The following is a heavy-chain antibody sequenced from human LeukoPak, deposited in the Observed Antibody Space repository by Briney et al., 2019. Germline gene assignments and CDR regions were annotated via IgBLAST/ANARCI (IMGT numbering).Heavy chain of an antibody. CDR1: GFTFSRYW. CDR3: ARDRQLSN. V-gene: IGHV3-7*01. CDR2: IKQEGSEK. Sequence: TGGSLRLSCAASGFTFSRYWMSWVRPAPGKGLEWVANIKQEGSEKYYVDSVKGRFTNSRDNAKNSLYLQMNSLRAEDTAVYYCARDRQLSNWGQGTLVTVSS. D-gene: IGHD1-1*01. J-gene: IGHJ4*02.